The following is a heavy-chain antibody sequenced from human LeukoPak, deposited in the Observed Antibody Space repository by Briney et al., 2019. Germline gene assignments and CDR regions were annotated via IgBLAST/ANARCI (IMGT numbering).Heavy chain of an antibody. D-gene: IGHD6-13*01. CDR2: TYSGSDT. CDR1: GFTFSDFY. J-gene: IGHJ4*02. Sequence: GSLRLSCAASGFTFSDFYMSWIRQAPGKGLEWVSVTYSGSDTYYADSVKGRFTISRDNSKNTLYLQMNSLRAEDTAVYYCARLGMIQAYSTEDYWGQGTLVTVSS. CDR3: ARLGMIQAYSTEDY. V-gene: IGHV3-53*01.